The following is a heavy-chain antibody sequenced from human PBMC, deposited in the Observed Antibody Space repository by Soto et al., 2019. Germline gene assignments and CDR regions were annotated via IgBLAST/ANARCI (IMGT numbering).Heavy chain of an antibody. V-gene: IGHV1-8*01. J-gene: IGHJ4*02. D-gene: IGHD5-18*01. CDR2: MNPNNGNA. CDR1: GFTFITYE. Sequence: SVKVSCKASGFTFITYEFSWVRQAAGQGLEWMGWMNPNNGNAGFAQKFRGRINMTRNTSISTAYLELSSLRSDDSAVYFWARRHERSGPCYLGRWGKVTQVTVSS. CDR3: ARRHERSGPCYLGR.